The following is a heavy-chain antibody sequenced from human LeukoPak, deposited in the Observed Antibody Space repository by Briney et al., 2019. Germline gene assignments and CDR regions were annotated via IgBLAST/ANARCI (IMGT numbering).Heavy chain of an antibody. CDR1: GFTFSSYS. CDR2: ISSSSSTI. V-gene: IGHV3-48*01. Sequence: GGSLRLSCAAPGFTFSSYSMNWVRQAPGKGLEWVSYISSSSSTIYYADSVKGRFTISRDNAKNSLYLQMNSLRAEDTAVYYCASQKQELDYWGQGTRVTVSS. J-gene: IGHJ4*02. CDR3: ASQKQELDY. D-gene: IGHD1/OR15-1a*01.